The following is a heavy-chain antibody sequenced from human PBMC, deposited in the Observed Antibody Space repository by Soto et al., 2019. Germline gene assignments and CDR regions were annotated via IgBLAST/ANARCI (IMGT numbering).Heavy chain of an antibody. V-gene: IGHV3-53*01. CDR1: WFTVSSNY. CDR2: IYSGGST. J-gene: IGHJ6*02. Sequence: GGSLRLSCTASWFTVSSNYMSWVRQAPGKGLEWVSVIYSGGSTYYADSVRGRFTISRDNSKNTLYLQMKSLRAEDTAVYYCARDPPATRHGMDVWGQGTTVTVSS. CDR3: ARDPPATRHGMDV.